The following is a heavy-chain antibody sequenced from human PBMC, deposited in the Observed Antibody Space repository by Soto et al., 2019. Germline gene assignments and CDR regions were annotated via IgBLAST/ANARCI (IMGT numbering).Heavy chain of an antibody. CDR3: ARDASYYILWSRYYPSRNGMDV. V-gene: IGHV3-33*01. Sequence: QVQVVESGGGVVQPGRSLRLSCAASGFTFSSFGMHWVRQAPGKGLEWVSLIWYDGSKKSYGDSVKGRFTISRDNSRNTVYLHMNSLRADDTAVYYCARDASYYILWSRYYPSRNGMDVWGQGTTVTVPS. CDR1: GFTFSSFG. D-gene: IGHD3-3*01. CDR2: IWYDGSKK. J-gene: IGHJ6*02.